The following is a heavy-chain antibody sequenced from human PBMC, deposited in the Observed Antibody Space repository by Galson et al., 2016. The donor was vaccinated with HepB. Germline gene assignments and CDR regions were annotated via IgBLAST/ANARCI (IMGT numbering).Heavy chain of an antibody. J-gene: IGHJ4*02. CDR1: EYSFTNFW. V-gene: IGHV5-51*01. CDR2: IYPRNSDT. D-gene: IGHD3/OR15-3a*01. Sequence: QSGAEVKKPGESLKISCKGSEYSFTNFWIGWVRQMPGKGLEWMGIIYPRNSDTLYSPSFQGQVTISADKSITTAYLQWSSLKASDTAMYYCARRTRGVAGTGFDYWGQGTQVTVSS. CDR3: ARRTRGVAGTGFDY.